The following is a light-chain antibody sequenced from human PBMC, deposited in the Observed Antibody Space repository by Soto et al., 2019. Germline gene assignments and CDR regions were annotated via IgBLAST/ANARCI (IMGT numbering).Light chain of an antibody. CDR2: AAS. J-gene: IGKJ1*01. Sequence: DIHMTQAPSSLSASVGDRVTITCRASQSISSYLNWYQQKPGKAPKLLIYAASSLQSGVPSSFSGSGSGTDFTLTISSLQPEDFATYYCQQSYSTPRTFGQGTKV. CDR1: QSISSY. CDR3: QQSYSTPRT. V-gene: IGKV1-39*01.